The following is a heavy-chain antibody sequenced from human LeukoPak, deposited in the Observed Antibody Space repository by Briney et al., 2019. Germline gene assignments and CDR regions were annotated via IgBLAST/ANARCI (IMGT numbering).Heavy chain of an antibody. CDR1: GFTFSTYA. CDR2: ISGSGVTT. CDR3: ARVPRIQLWSFDY. V-gene: IGHV3-23*01. J-gene: IGHJ4*02. Sequence: GGSLRLSCVASGFTFSTYAMSWVRQAPGQGLEWVSVISGSGVTTYYADSVKGRFSISRANSKNTLWLQMSSLRAEDTAVYYCARVPRIQLWSFDYWGQGTLVAVSS. D-gene: IGHD5-18*01.